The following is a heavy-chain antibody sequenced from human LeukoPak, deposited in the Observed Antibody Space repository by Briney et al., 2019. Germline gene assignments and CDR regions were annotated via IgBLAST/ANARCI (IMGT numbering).Heavy chain of an antibody. CDR2: VYSGDNT. J-gene: IGHJ4*02. V-gene: IGHV3-53*01. Sequence: GGSLRLSCAASGFTVSDNYMSWVRQAPGKGLEWVSVVYSGDNTYYADSVKGRFTISRDNSKNTLHLQMNSLRVEDTAIYYCAKDVPYCSSTICYKGFDYWGQGTLVTVSS. D-gene: IGHD2-2*02. CDR3: AKDVPYCSSTICYKGFDY. CDR1: GFTVSDNY.